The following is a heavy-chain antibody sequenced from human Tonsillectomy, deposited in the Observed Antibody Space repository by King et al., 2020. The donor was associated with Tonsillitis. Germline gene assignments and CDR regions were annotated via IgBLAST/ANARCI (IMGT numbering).Heavy chain of an antibody. V-gene: IGHV4-39*07. D-gene: IGHD1-20*01. Sequence: HLQLQESCPGLVKPSETLSLTCTVSGGSISSSSYYWGWIRQPPGKGLEWIASINYSGSNYYNPSLQSRVHISVYTSKNQFSLKRRFVTAADTAVYYCARHNCRIPAFGAGAGFDCWGQGTMVTVPS. CDR1: GGSISSSSYY. CDR2: INYSGSN. CDR3: ARHNCRIPAFGAGAGFDC. J-gene: IGHJ4*02.